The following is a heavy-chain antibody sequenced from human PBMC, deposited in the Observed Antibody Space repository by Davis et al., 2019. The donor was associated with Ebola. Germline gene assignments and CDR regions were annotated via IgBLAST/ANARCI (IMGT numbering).Heavy chain of an antibody. J-gene: IGHJ5*01. CDR1: NPSINTWDYY. V-gene: IGHV4-39*01. D-gene: IGHD5-18*01. CDR3: ARLHRITAMILGWFDS. CDR2: AYYSGST. Sequence: MPSELLSPPWPLPNPSINTWDYYWAWIRQPRGKGLDWFASAYYSGSTYYSPFLQCRVFMSVDTSRNQFSLRLTSVTAADTALYYCARLHRITAMILGWFDSWGQGMLVTVSS.